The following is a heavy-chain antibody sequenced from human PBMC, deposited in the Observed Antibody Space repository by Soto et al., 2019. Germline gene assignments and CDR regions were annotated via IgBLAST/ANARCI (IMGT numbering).Heavy chain of an antibody. V-gene: IGHV3-33*01. J-gene: IGHJ6*02. CDR1: GFTFSSYG. CDR2: IWYDGSNK. D-gene: IGHD6-19*01. Sequence: GGSLRLSCAASGFTFSSYGMHWVRQAPGKGLEWVAAIWYDGSNKYYADSVKGRFTISRDNSKNTLYLQMNSLRAEDTAVYYCARNSRQWLRSYYYYGMDVWGQGTTVTVSS. CDR3: ARNSRQWLRSYYYYGMDV.